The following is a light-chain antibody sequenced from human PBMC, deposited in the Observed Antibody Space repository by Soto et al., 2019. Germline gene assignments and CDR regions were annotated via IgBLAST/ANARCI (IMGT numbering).Light chain of an antibody. CDR3: QQSYSSPIT. CDR1: QSIGKY. J-gene: IGKJ5*01. CDR2: GAS. Sequence: DIQMTQSPSTLSASVGDRVTITCRASQSIGKYLNWYQQKPGKAPKPVIYGASSFQSGVPSRFSGSGSGTDFTLTISSLQPEDFATYFCQQSYSSPITFGQGTRLEIK. V-gene: IGKV1-39*01.